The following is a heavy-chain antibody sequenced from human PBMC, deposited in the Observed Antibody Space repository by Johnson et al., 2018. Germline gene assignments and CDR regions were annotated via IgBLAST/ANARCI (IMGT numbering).Heavy chain of an antibody. CDR2: ISDSGGST. D-gene: IGHD3-10*01. CDR3: RGDRDYYYYYMDV. Sequence: VQSGGSLRLSCAASGFTFNNYAMSWVRQAPGKGLEWVSGISDSGGSTDYADSVRGRFTISRGNSKNTVNLQMNSLRAEDAAVYYCRGDRDYYYYYMDVWGKGTTVTVSS. J-gene: IGHJ6*03. CDR1: GFTFNNYA. V-gene: IGHV3-23*01.